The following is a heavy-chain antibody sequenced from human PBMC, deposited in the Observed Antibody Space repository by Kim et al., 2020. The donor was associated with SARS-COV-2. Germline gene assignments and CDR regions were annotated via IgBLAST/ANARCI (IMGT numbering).Heavy chain of an antibody. CDR2: IYYIGST. J-gene: IGHJ4*02. CDR3: ARHGPDSSSSYFQY. Sequence: SETLSLTCTVSGVSISSYYWSWIRQPPGKGLEWMGYIYYIGSTNHNPSLTSRVTLSVDTSKNQFSLKLSSVTAADTAVYYCARHGPDSSSSYFQYWGQGTLVTVSS. V-gene: IGHV4-59*08. CDR1: GVSISSYY. D-gene: IGHD6-13*01.